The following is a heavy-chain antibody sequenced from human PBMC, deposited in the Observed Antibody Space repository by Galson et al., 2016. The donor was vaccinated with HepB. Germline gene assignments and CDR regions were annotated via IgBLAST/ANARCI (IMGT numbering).Heavy chain of an antibody. CDR2: INDSGGRK. D-gene: IGHD3-9*01. V-gene: IGHV3-23*01. Sequence: SLRLSCAASGFTFSNYAMSWVRQAPGKGLEWVSDINDSGGRKYYADSVKGRFTVSRDNSKNTLFLQLKSLRAEDTAVYYCAREIFDILTGQQYHSYYFAMDVWGQGTTVTVSS. J-gene: IGHJ6*02. CDR1: GFTFSNYA. CDR3: AREIFDILTGQQYHSYYFAMDV.